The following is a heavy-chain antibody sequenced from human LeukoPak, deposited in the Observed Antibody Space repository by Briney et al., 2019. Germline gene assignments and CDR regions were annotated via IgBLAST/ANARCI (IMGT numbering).Heavy chain of an antibody. CDR2: ISWNSGSI. CDR1: GLTFSSHW. Sequence: GGSLRLSCAASGLTFSSHWMHWVRQAPGKGLEWVSGISWNSGSIGYADSVKGRFTISRDNSKNTLYLQMNSLRAEDTAVYYCARDTSSWYRTYFDYWGQGTLVTVSS. V-gene: IGHV3-74*01. J-gene: IGHJ4*02. D-gene: IGHD6-13*01. CDR3: ARDTSSWYRTYFDY.